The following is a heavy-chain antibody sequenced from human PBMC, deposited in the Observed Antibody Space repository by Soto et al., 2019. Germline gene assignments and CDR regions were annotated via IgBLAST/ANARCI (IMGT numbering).Heavy chain of an antibody. Sequence: SETLSLTCTVSGGSISSGGYYWSWIRQHPGKGLEWIGYIYYSGSTYYNPSLKSRVTISVDTSKNQFSLKLSSVTAADTAVYYCARGAAPYGYFLVDWGQGTLVTVSS. D-gene: IGHD3-22*01. J-gene: IGHJ4*02. V-gene: IGHV4-31*03. CDR1: GGSISSGGYY. CDR2: IYYSGST. CDR3: ARGAAPYGYFLVD.